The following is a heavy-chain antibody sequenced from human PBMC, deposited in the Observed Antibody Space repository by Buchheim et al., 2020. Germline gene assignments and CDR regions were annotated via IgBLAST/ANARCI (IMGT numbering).Heavy chain of an antibody. J-gene: IGHJ6*02. CDR3: ARAHIVVVVAATSGLMDV. Sequence: QVQLQQWGAGLLKPSETLSLTRAVYGGSFSGYYWSWIRQPPGKGLEWIGEINHSGSTNYNPSLKSRVTISVDTSKNQFSLKLSSVTAADTAVYYCARAHIVVVVAATSGLMDVWGQGTT. CDR2: INHSGST. CDR1: GGSFSGYY. D-gene: IGHD2-15*01. V-gene: IGHV4-34*01.